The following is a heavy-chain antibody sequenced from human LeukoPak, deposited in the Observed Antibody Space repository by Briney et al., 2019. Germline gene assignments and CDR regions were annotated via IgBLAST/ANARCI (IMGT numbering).Heavy chain of an antibody. CDR1: GYSISSGYY. CDR3: ARRWDSSGAYYYYYYMDV. Sequence: SETLSLTCAVSGYSISSGYYWGWIRQPPGKGLEWIGSIYHSRSTYYNPSLKSRVTISVDTSKNQFSLKLSSVTAADTAVYYCARRWDSSGAYYYYYYMDVWGKGTTVTVSS. CDR2: IYHSRST. J-gene: IGHJ6*03. V-gene: IGHV4-38-2*01. D-gene: IGHD3-22*01.